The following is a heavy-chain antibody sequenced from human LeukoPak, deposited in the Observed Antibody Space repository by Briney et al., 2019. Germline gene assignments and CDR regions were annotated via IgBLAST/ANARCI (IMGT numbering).Heavy chain of an antibody. CDR3: VVRTIAVAVT. Sequence: GGSLRLSCAASGFTFSSYAMSWVRQAPGKGLEWVSAISGSGGSTYYADSAKGRFTISRDNSKNTLYLQMNSLRAEDTAVYYCVVRTIAVAVTGGQGTLVTVSS. CDR2: ISGSGGST. J-gene: IGHJ4*02. D-gene: IGHD6-19*01. V-gene: IGHV3-23*01. CDR1: GFTFSSYA.